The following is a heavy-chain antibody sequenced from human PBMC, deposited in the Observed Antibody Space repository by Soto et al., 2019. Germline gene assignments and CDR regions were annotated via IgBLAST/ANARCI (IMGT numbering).Heavy chain of an antibody. D-gene: IGHD1-26*01. CDR3: ARGLGPFYYYCVDV. Sequence: SETLSLTCAVFGGSFTDYYWSWIRQPPGKGLEWIGDINSSGSSNYNPSLKSRVTISVDTSKNQFSLRLSSVTAADAAVYSCARGLGPFYYYCVDVGGQGTTVTVFS. CDR2: INSSGSS. CDR1: GGSFTDYY. J-gene: IGHJ6*02. V-gene: IGHV4-34*01.